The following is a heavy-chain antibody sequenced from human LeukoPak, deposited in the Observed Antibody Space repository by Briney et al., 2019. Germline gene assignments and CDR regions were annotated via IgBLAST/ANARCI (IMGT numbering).Heavy chain of an antibody. CDR1: GFTFSSYA. CDR3: ARGVYIAAAQYAY. Sequence: GSLRLSCAASGFTFSSYAMSRIRQPPGKGLGWIGYIYYSGTTNYNPSLKSRVTISVDTSKNQFSLKLSSVTAADTAVYYCARGVYIAAAQYAYWGQGTLVTVSS. J-gene: IGHJ4*02. D-gene: IGHD6-13*01. V-gene: IGHV4-59*01. CDR2: IYYSGTT.